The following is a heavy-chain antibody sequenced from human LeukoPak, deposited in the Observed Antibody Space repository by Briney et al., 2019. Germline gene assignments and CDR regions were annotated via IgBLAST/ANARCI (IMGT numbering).Heavy chain of an antibody. Sequence: ASVKVSCKASGYTFTSYYMHWVRQAPGQGLEWMGIINPSGGSTSYAQKFQGRVAMTRDMSTSTDYMELSSLRSEDTAVYYCARDNSVEDTAWWFDPWGQGTLVTVSS. CDR2: INPSGGST. CDR3: ARDNSVEDTAWWFDP. V-gene: IGHV1-46*01. J-gene: IGHJ5*02. D-gene: IGHD4-23*01. CDR1: GYTFTSYY.